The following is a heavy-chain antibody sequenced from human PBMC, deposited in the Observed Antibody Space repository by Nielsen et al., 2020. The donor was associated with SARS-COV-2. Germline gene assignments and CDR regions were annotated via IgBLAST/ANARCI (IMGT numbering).Heavy chain of an antibody. V-gene: IGHV3-33*01. Sequence: GESLKISCAASGFTFSSYGMHWVRQAPGKGLEWVAVIWYDGSNKYYADSVKGRFTISRDNSKNTLYLQMNSLRAEDTAVYYRARDQGIAVAGTGDGYWGQGTLVTVSS. J-gene: IGHJ4*02. CDR1: GFTFSSYG. D-gene: IGHD6-19*01. CDR2: IWYDGSNK. CDR3: ARDQGIAVAGTGDGY.